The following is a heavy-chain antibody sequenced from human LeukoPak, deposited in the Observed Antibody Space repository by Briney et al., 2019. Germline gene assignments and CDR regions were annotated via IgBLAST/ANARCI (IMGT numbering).Heavy chain of an antibody. J-gene: IGHJ4*02. CDR1: GGSLNYYY. Sequence: SETLSLTCSVSGGSLNYYYWSWIRQPAGRGLEWIGRVAGSGSTNYNPSLRSRATMSVDKTKNQFSLTLPAVTAADTAVYYCVREGRTGDYEGYWGPGTLVTVSS. CDR2: VAGSGST. D-gene: IGHD4-17*01. CDR3: VREGRTGDYEGY. V-gene: IGHV4-4*07.